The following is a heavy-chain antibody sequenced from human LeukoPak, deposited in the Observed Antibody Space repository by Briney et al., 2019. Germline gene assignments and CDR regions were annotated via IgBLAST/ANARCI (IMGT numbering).Heavy chain of an antibody. CDR2: ISSSGSTI. Sequence: GGSLRLSCAASGFTFSSYEMNWVRQAPGKGLEWVSYISSSGSTIYYADSVKGRFTISRDNSKNTLYLQMNSLRAEDTAVYYCARDKSGVYYDSSGYSTWGQGTLVTVSS. J-gene: IGHJ5*02. V-gene: IGHV3-48*03. CDR3: ARDKSGVYYDSSGYST. D-gene: IGHD3-22*01. CDR1: GFTFSSYE.